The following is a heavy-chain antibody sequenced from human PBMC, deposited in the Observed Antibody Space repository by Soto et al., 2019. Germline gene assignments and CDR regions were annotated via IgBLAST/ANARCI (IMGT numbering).Heavy chain of an antibody. D-gene: IGHD1-20*01. J-gene: IGHJ4*02. Sequence: GESLKISCKGSGYSFTSYWIGWVRQMPGKGLEWMGIIYPGDSDTRYSPSFQGQVTISADKSISTAYLQWSSLKASDTDMDYCAILPNVNWSRRLYFDYSAQGTLVTVSS. CDR1: GYSFTSYW. CDR2: IYPGDSDT. CDR3: AILPNVNWSRRLYFDY. V-gene: IGHV5-51*01.